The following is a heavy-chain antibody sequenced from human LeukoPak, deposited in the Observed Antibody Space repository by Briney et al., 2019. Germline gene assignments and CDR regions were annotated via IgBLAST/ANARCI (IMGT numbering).Heavy chain of an antibody. CDR3: ARGDSSSPDY. J-gene: IGHJ4*02. V-gene: IGHV4-39*01. Sequence: PSETLSLTCTVSGGSISSSSYYWGWIRQPPGKGLEWIGSIYYSGSTYYNPSLKSRVTISVDTSKNQFSLKLSSVTAADTAVYHCARGDSSSPDYWGQGTLVTVSS. D-gene: IGHD6-6*01. CDR1: GGSISSSSYY. CDR2: IYYSGST.